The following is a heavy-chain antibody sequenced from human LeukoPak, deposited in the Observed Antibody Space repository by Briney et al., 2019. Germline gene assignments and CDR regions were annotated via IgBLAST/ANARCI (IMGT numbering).Heavy chain of an antibody. CDR2: ISTNGQNT. D-gene: IGHD1-20*01. Sequence: GGSLRLSCSASGLSFSNSALHWVRQAPGKGLEYVSAISTNGQNTYHADSVKGRFTISRDNSKNTVYLQMSSLRAEDTALYFCAPNRYNWNEQCWGQGTLVTVSS. CDR3: APNRYNWNEQC. V-gene: IGHV3-64D*06. CDR1: GLSFSNSA. J-gene: IGHJ4*02.